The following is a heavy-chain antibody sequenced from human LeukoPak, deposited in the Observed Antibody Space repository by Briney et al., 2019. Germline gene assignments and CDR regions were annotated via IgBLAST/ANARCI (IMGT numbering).Heavy chain of an antibody. J-gene: IGHJ4*02. CDR2: IKQDGSAK. Sequence: GGSLRLSWATSGFTFSRYWMTWVRQAPGKGLEWVANIKQDGSAKYYVDSVRGRFTISRDNAKNSLYLQMNSLRAEDTAVYYCARALESGNSDAGFWGKGTLVTVSS. CDR3: ARALESGNSDAGF. D-gene: IGHD4-23*01. V-gene: IGHV3-7*04. CDR1: GFTFSRYW.